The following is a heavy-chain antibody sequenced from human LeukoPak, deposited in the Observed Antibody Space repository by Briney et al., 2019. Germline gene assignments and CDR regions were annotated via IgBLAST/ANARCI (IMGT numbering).Heavy chain of an antibody. J-gene: IGHJ4*02. CDR1: GDTFSSYA. CDR2: FIPIFGTA. V-gene: IGHV1-69*01. Sequence: SVKVSCKASGDTFSSYAISWVRQAPGQGLEWMGGFIPIFGTANYAQKFQGRVTITADESTSTAYMELSSLRSEDTAVYYCARSDIVVVPAVRGYFDYWGQGTLVTVSS. D-gene: IGHD2-2*01. CDR3: ARSDIVVVPAVRGYFDY.